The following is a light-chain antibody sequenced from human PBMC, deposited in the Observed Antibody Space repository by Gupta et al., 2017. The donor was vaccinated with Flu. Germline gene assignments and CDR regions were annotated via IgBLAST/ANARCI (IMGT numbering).Light chain of an antibody. CDR2: QDS. Sequence: SYELTQPPPVSVSPGQTASITCSGDKLGDKYACWYQQKPGQSPVLVIYQDSKRPSGIPERFSGSNSGNTATLTISGTQAMDEADYYCQAWDSSTVLVFGGGTKLTVL. CDR3: QAWDSSTVLV. J-gene: IGLJ2*01. CDR1: KLGDKY. V-gene: IGLV3-1*01.